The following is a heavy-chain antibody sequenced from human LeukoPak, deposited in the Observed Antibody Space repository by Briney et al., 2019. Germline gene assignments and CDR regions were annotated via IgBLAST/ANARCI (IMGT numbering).Heavy chain of an antibody. CDR1: GFTFSSYG. J-gene: IGHJ4*02. D-gene: IGHD2-2*01. CDR2: IWYDGSNK. Sequence: GGSLRLSCAASGFTFSSYGMHWVRHAPGKGLEWVAAIWYDGSNKYYADSVKGRFTISRDNSKNTLYLQMNSLRAEDTAVYYCAKDRIYCSSTSCYDVFDYWGQGTLVTASS. CDR3: AKDRIYCSSTSCYDVFDY. V-gene: IGHV3-33*06.